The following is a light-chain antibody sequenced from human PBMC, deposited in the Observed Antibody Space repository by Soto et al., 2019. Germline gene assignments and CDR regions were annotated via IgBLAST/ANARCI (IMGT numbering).Light chain of an antibody. J-gene: IGKJ1*01. CDR2: GAS. Sequence: EIVLTQSPGTLSLSPGERATLSCRASQSVSSSYLAWYQQKPGQAPRLLIYGASSRATGFPDRFSGSGSGTDFTLTISRLEPEDFAVYYCQQYGSSPWTFGQGTKVDTK. CDR3: QQYGSSPWT. CDR1: QSVSSSY. V-gene: IGKV3-20*01.